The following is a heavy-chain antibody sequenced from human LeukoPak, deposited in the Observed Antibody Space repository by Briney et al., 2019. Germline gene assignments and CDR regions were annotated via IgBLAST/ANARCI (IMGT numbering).Heavy chain of an antibody. CDR1: GYIFTSYW. J-gene: IGHJ3*02. Sequence: GESLKISCQGSGYIFTSYWIGWVRQMPGKGLEWMGIIYPGDSDTRYSPSFQGQVTISADKSINTAYLQWSSLKASDTAMYYCARLANDAFDIWGQGTMVTVSS. CDR3: ARLANDAFDI. V-gene: IGHV5-51*01. CDR2: IYPGDSDT.